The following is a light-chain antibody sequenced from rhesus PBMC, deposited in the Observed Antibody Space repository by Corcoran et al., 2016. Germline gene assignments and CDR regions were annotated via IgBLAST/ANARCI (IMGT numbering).Light chain of an antibody. Sequence: DIQMTQSPSSLSASVGDRVTITCRASQGISNWLAWYQQKPGKAPKLLLYRASNLETGVPSRFSGSGSGTDFTLTISSLQPEDIATYYCQQHDNSPLTFGGGNKVEIK. J-gene: IGKJ4*01. V-gene: IGKV1-69*01. CDR1: QGISNW. CDR2: RAS. CDR3: QQHDNSPLT.